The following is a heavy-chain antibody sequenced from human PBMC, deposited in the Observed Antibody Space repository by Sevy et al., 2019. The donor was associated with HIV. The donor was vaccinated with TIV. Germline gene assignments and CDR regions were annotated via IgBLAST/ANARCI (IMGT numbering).Heavy chain of an antibody. CDR1: GSTFSSYW. D-gene: IGHD6-13*01. CDR2: INQGGNQK. Sequence: GGSLRLSCAASGSTFSSYWINWVRQAPGEGLEWVANINQGGNQKHYMDSVKGRFTISRDNAENAVYLQMNSLRVEDTAVYYCARGPSGAAAGRFDSWGQGTLVTVSS. J-gene: IGHJ4*02. CDR3: ARGPSGAAAGRFDS. V-gene: IGHV3-7*01.